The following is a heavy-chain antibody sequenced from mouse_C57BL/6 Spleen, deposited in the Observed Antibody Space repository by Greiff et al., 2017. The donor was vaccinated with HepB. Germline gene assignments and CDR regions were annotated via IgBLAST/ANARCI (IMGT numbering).Heavy chain of an antibody. J-gene: IGHJ1*03. CDR3: ARGGTTVVATSYWYFDV. Sequence: VKLQESGAELARPGASVKLSCKASGYTFTSYGISWVKQRTGQGLEWIGEIYPRSGNTYYNEKFKGKATLTADKSSSTAYMELRSLTSEDSAVYFCARGGTTVVATSYWYFDVWGTGTTVTVSS. CDR2: IYPRSGNT. D-gene: IGHD1-1*01. V-gene: IGHV1-81*01. CDR1: GYTFTSYG.